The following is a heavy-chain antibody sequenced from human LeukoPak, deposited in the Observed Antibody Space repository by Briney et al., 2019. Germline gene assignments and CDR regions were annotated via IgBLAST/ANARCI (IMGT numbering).Heavy chain of an antibody. D-gene: IGHD3-22*01. CDR3: AKGTYYYDSSGYLYYFDY. CDR1: GFTFSSYA. CDR2: ISGSGGST. Sequence: GGSLRLSCAASGFTFSSYAMSWVRQAPGKGLECVSAISGSGGSTYYADSVKGRFTISRDNSKNTLYLQMNSLRAEDTAVYYCAKGTYYYDSSGYLYYFDYWGQGTLVTVSS. J-gene: IGHJ4*02. V-gene: IGHV3-23*01.